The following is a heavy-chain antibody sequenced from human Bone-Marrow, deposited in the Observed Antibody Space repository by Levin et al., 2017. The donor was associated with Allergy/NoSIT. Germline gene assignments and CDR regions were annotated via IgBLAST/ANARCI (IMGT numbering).Heavy chain of an antibody. CDR2: IDPTRGAT. Sequence: GGSLRLSCSVSGYTFSDYYIHWIRKTPGQGLEWIGWIDPTRGATQFAEKFHARVVLTRDSSISTAYMELGKLRSDDTALYYCARGGASSNDYWGQGTLVTVSS. D-gene: IGHD6-13*01. V-gene: IGHV1-2*02. CDR1: GYTFSDYY. CDR3: ARGGASSNDY. J-gene: IGHJ4*02.